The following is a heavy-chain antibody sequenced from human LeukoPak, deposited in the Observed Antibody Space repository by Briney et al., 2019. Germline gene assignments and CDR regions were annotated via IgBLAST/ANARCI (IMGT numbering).Heavy chain of an antibody. D-gene: IGHD3-10*01. Sequence: ASVKVSCKASGYTFTSYGISWVRQAPGQGLEWMGWISAYNGNTNYAQKLQGRVTMTTDTSTSTAYMELRSLRSDDTAVYYCARAEGPYGSGSYQVPDFGYWGQGTLVTVSS. CDR3: ARAEGPYGSGSYQVPDFGY. CDR2: ISAYNGNT. V-gene: IGHV1-18*01. CDR1: GYTFTSYG. J-gene: IGHJ4*02.